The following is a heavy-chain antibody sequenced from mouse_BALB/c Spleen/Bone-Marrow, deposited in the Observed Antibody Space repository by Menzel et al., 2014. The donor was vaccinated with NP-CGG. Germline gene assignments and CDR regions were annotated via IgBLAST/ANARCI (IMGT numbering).Heavy chain of an antibody. CDR2: ISGGGSYT. CDR3: ARHAYYDQTEVSFVY. J-gene: IGHJ3*01. D-gene: IGHD2-4*01. CDR1: GFSFNSYG. V-gene: IGHV5-9-2*01. Sequence: EVKLQESGGGLVKSGGSLKLSCAASGFSFNSYGMSWVRQTPEKRLEWVATISGGGSYTFYPDSVKGRFTISRDNAKNNLYMQLSSLRSEDTALYYCARHAYYDQTEVSFVYWGQGTLVTASA.